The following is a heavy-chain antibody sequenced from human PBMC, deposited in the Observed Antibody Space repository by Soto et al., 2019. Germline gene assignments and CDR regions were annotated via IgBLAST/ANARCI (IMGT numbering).Heavy chain of an antibody. J-gene: IGHJ4*02. D-gene: IGHD6-13*01. CDR1: GFIFSSYG. V-gene: IGHV3-30*18. Sequence: QVQLVESGGGVVQPGGSLRLSCAASGFIFSSYGMQWVRQSPGEGLEWVATTANDGSAQYYADSVKGRFTISRDNSKNTLFLQMESLRPEDTGVYYFAKSSGGSSWYPPDHWGQGTLVTVSS. CDR2: TANDGSAQ. CDR3: AKSSGGSSWYPPDH.